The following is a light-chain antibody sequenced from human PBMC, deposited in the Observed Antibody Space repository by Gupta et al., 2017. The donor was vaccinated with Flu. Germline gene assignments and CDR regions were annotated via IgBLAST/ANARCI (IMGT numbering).Light chain of an antibody. J-gene: IGKJ3*01. V-gene: IGKV3-15*01. Sequence: ETVMTQSPVSLSASLGDRVTLSCRASESISTNLAWYQHRPGQAPRVLITGASIEATGIPARFSGSGSGTEFTLTIDNLHSEDFAIYYCQAYNSWPRTFGPGTAVDFK. CDR3: QAYNSWPRT. CDR2: GAS. CDR1: ESISTN.